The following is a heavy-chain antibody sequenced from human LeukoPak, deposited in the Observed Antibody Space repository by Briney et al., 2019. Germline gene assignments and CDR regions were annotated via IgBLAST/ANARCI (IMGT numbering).Heavy chain of an antibody. V-gene: IGHV3-48*02. CDR1: GFTFSSYS. J-gene: IGHJ4*02. CDR2: ISSSSSTI. Sequence: GGSLRLSCAASGFTFSSYSMNWVRQAPGKGLEWVSYISSSSSTIYYADSVKGRFTISRDNAKNSLYLQMNSLKDEDTAVYYCARGTDVGYCSGGSCYYRTYYFDYWGQGTLVTVSS. CDR3: ARGTDVGYCSGGSCYYRTYYFDY. D-gene: IGHD2-15*01.